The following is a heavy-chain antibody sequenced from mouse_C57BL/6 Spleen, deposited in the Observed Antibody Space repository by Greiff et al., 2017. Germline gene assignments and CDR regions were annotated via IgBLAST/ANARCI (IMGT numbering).Heavy chain of an antibody. D-gene: IGHD1-1*01. CDR2: IFPGGGIT. CDR3: ARTYYYGSGHLDV. V-gene: IGHV1-75*01. CDR1: GYTFTDYY. J-gene: IGHJ1*03. Sequence: VQLQQSGPELVKPGASVKISCKASGYTFTDYYINWVKQRPGQGLEWIGWIFPGGGITYYNEKFKGKATLTVDKSSSTAYMLLSSLTSEDSAVYCCARTYYYGSGHLDVWGTGTTVTVSS.